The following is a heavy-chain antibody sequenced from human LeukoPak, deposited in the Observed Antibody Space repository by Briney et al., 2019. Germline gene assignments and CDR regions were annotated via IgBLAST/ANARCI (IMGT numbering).Heavy chain of an antibody. D-gene: IGHD5-18*01. V-gene: IGHV3-30-3*01. CDR2: ISFDGGNI. Sequence: PGGSLRLSCAASGFTFSNYAMHWVRQAPGKGLEWVAVISFDGGNICYADSVKGRFTFSRGNSKNTLYLQMNSLRADDTAVYYCARAITAMVTDYWGQGTLVTVSS. CDR3: ARAITAMVTDY. J-gene: IGHJ4*02. CDR1: GFTFSNYA.